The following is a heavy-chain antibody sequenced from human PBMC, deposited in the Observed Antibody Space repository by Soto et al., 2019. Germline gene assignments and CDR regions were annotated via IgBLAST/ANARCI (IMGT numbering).Heavy chain of an antibody. CDR3: ARGYSSSSEANFDF. Sequence: SETLSLTCTVSGGSISSYYWSWIRQPPGKGLEWIGYIYYSGSTNYNPSLKRRVTISVDTSKNQFSLKLSSVTAADTAVYYCARGYSSSSEANFDFWGQGTLVNFSS. CDR1: GGSISSYY. D-gene: IGHD6-6*01. V-gene: IGHV4-59*01. CDR2: IYYSGST. J-gene: IGHJ4*02.